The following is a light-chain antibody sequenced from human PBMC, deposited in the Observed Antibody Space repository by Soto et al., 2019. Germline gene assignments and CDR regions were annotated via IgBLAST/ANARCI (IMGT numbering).Light chain of an antibody. V-gene: IGKV3-20*01. CDR1: QSVSSNH. Sequence: DIVLTQSPGTLSLSPGERATLSCRASQSVSSNHLAWYQQKSGQAPRPLIYGASSRATGIPDRFSGSGSGTDFTLTISRLEPEDFGVYYCQQFGSSIPHTFGQGTKLEIK. J-gene: IGKJ2*01. CDR3: QQFGSSIPHT. CDR2: GAS.